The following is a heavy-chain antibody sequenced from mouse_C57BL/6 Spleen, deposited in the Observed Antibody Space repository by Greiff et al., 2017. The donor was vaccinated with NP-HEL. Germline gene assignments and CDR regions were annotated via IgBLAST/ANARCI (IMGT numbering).Heavy chain of an antibody. CDR2: ISYDGSN. CDR3: ARDSVITTVVEGNYFDY. D-gene: IGHD1-1*01. V-gene: IGHV3-6*01. Sequence: ESGPGLVKPSQSLSLTCSVTGYSITSGYYWNWIRQFPGNKLEWMGYISYDGSNNYNPSLKNRISITRDTSKNQFFLKLNSVTTEDTATYYCARDSVITTVVEGNYFDYWGQGTTLTVSS. CDR1: GYSITSGYY. J-gene: IGHJ2*01.